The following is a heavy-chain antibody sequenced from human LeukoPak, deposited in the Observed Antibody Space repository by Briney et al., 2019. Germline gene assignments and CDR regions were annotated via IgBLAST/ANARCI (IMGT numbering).Heavy chain of an antibody. CDR1: GFTFSSYS. V-gene: IGHV3-21*01. D-gene: IGHD3-3*01. Sequence: GGSLRLSCAASGFTFSSYSMNWVRQAPGKGLEWVSSISSSSSYIYYADSVKGRFTISRDNAKSSLYLQMNSLRAEDTAVYYCAREGITIFGVVIRNAFDIWGQGTMVTVSS. CDR3: AREGITIFGVVIRNAFDI. J-gene: IGHJ3*02. CDR2: ISSSSSYI.